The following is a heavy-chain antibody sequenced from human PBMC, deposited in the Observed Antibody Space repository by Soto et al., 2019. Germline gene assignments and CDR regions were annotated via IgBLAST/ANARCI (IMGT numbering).Heavy chain of an antibody. Sequence: PGGSLRLSCAASGFTFSSYSMNWVRQAPGKGLEWVSSISSSSSYIYYADSVKGRFTISRDNAKNSLYLQMNSLRAEDTAVYYCAREISYYYDSSGYHGIDYWGQGTLVTVSS. D-gene: IGHD3-22*01. CDR1: GFTFSSYS. CDR2: ISSSSSYI. CDR3: AREISYYYDSSGYHGIDY. J-gene: IGHJ4*02. V-gene: IGHV3-21*01.